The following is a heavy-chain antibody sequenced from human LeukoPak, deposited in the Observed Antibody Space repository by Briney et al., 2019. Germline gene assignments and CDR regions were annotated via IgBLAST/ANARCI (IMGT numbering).Heavy chain of an antibody. Sequence: ASVKVSCKASGYTFTGYYMHWVRQAPGQGLEWMGWINPNSGGTNYAQKFQGRVTMTRDTSISTAYMELSRLRSDDTAVYYCARDLGDGYSSSWDAFDIWGQGTMVTVSS. CDR3: ARDLGDGYSSSWDAFDI. CDR1: GYTFTGYY. CDR2: INPNSGGT. J-gene: IGHJ3*02. D-gene: IGHD6-13*01. V-gene: IGHV1-2*02.